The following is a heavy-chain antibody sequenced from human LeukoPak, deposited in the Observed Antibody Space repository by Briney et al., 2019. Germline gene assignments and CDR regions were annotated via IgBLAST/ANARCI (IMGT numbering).Heavy chain of an antibody. CDR2: IQEDGSDK. CDR1: GLTFSRYW. CDR3: AGGPHFDY. V-gene: IGHV3-7*01. J-gene: IGHJ4*02. Sequence: PGGSLRLSCAASGLTFSRYWMSCVRQAPGKGLEWVANIQEDGSDKYYVDSVKGRFTISRDNAKNSLYLQMNSLRAEDTAVYYCAGGPHFDYWGQGTLVTVSS.